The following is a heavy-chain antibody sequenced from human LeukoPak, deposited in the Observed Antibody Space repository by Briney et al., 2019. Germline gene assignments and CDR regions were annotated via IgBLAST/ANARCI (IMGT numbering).Heavy chain of an antibody. CDR3: ARGIAVAGFDY. V-gene: IGHV4-59*02. Sequence: SSETLSLTCSVSGGSVSNYYWSWIRQPPGKGLEWIGYIYYSGSTNYNPSLKSRVTISVDTSKNQFSLKLSSVTAADTAVYYCARGIAVAGFDYWGQGTLVTVSS. CDR2: IYYSGST. J-gene: IGHJ4*02. CDR1: GGSVSNYY. D-gene: IGHD6-19*01.